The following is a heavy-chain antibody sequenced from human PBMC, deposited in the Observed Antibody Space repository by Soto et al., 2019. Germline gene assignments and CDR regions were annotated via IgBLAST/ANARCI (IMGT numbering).Heavy chain of an antibody. CDR1: GYTFTSYG. V-gene: IGHV1-18*01. D-gene: IGHD1-7*01. CDR2: ISAYNGNT. CDR3: ARNWNYGFVDY. Sequence: ASVKVSCKASGYTFTSYGISWVRQAPGQGLEWMGWISAYNGNTNYAQKLQGRVTMTTDTSTSTAYMELRSLRSDDTAEYCCARNWNYGFVDYWGQGTLVTVSS. J-gene: IGHJ4*02.